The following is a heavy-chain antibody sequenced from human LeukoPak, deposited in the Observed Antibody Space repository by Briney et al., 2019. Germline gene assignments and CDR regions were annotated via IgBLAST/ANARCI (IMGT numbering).Heavy chain of an antibody. J-gene: IGHJ4*02. CDR2: ISSSGSTI. CDR3: AGGRQRRDFWSLGYFDY. Sequence: PGGSLRLSCAASGFTFSSYEMNWVRQAPGKGLEWVSYISSSGSTIYYADSVKGRFTISRDNAKNSLYLQMNSLRAEDTAVYYCAGGRQRRDFWSLGYFDYWGQGTLVTVSS. V-gene: IGHV3-48*03. CDR1: GFTFSSYE. D-gene: IGHD3-3*01.